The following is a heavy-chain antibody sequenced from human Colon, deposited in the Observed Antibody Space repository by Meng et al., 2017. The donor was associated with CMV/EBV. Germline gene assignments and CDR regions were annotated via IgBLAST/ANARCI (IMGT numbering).Heavy chain of an antibody. J-gene: IGHJ4*02. CDR3: AREGYCGSTSCHIID. Sequence: QLVESGGGLVKPGGSLRRSCSASGFTFNTYTLSWVRQAPGKGLEWVSSISSREAYIFYSDSVKGRFTVSRDNAENSVYLQMNSLRGEDTGIYYCAREGYCGSTSCHIIDWGLGTLVTVSS. CDR1: GFTFNTYT. V-gene: IGHV3-21*02. D-gene: IGHD2-2*01. CDR2: ISSREAYI.